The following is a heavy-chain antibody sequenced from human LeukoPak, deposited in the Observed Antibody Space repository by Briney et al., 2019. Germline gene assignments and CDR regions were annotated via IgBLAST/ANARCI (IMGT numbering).Heavy chain of an antibody. D-gene: IGHD3-10*01. CDR3: ARAEPVDYYGSGSSFGWFDP. CDR1: GYTFTSYS. V-gene: IGHV1-18*01. J-gene: IGHJ5*02. Sequence: ASVKVSCKASGYTFTSYSISWVRQAPGQGLEWMGWISAYSGNTNYAQKLQGRVTMTTDTSTSTAYMELRSLRSDDTAVYYCARAEPVDYYGSGSSFGWFDPWGQGTLVTVSS. CDR2: ISAYSGNT.